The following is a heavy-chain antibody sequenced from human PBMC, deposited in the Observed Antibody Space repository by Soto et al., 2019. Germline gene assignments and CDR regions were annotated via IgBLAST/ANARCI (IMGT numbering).Heavy chain of an antibody. J-gene: IGHJ6*02. D-gene: IGHD3-10*01. Sequence: SETLSLTCTISGGSISGYYWTWIRQPPGKGLEWIGYIYYSGSTNYNPSLKSRVTISVDTSKNQFSLKLSSVTAADTAVYYCARDGPYYYGSGSPPGYYGMDVWGQGTTVTVSS. V-gene: IGHV4-59*01. CDR1: GGSISGYY. CDR2: IYYSGST. CDR3: ARDGPYYYGSGSPPGYYGMDV.